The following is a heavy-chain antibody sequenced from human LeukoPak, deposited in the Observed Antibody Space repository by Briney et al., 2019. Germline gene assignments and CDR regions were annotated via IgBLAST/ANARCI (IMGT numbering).Heavy chain of an antibody. CDR1: GGSISSYY. CDR2: IYASGST. Sequence: SETLSLTCTVSGGSISSYYWSWIRQPAGKGLEWIGRIYASGSTNYNPSLKSRVTMSVDTFKSQFSLKLTSVTAADTAVYFCARAVDTAMLDDAFDIWGQGTMVTVPS. V-gene: IGHV4-4*07. D-gene: IGHD5-18*01. CDR3: ARAVDTAMLDDAFDI. J-gene: IGHJ3*02.